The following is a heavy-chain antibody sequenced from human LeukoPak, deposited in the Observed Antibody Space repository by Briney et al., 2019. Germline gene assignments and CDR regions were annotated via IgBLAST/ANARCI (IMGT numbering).Heavy chain of an antibody. V-gene: IGHV4-39*07. Sequence: SETLSLTCTVSGGSISSSSYYWGWIRQPPGRGLEWIGSIYYSGSTYYNPSLKSRVTISVDTSKNQFSLKLSSVTAADTAVYYCARYGDGYNSGPHFDYWGQGTLVTVSS. D-gene: IGHD5-24*01. CDR1: GGSISSSSYY. CDR2: IYYSGST. CDR3: ARYGDGYNSGPHFDY. J-gene: IGHJ4*02.